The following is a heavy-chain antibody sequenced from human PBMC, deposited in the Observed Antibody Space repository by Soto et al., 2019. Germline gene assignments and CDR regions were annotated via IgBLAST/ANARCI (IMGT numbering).Heavy chain of an antibody. D-gene: IGHD3-22*01. J-gene: IGHJ1*01. CDR3: AREDESSGYAGTFQH. V-gene: IGHV3-30-3*01. CDR2: ISSDGSIM. CDR1: AFTFSTYV. Sequence: QVQLVESGGGVVQPGRSLRLSCAASAFTFSTYVMHWARQAPGKGLEWLTVISSDGSIMVYADSVKGRFTISRDNSRNTLYLQMSSLRAEDTAVYYCAREDESSGYAGTFQHWGQGTLVTVSS.